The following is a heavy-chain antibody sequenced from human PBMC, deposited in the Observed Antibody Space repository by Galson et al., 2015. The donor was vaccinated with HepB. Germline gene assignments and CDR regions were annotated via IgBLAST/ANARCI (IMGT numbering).Heavy chain of an antibody. J-gene: IGHJ2*01. CDR1: GYSFTNYW. V-gene: IGHV5-51*03. CDR2: IYPGDSDT. CDR3: AMRVYGPYWYFDL. Sequence: QSGAEVKKPGESLKISCKGSGYSFTNYWIGWVRQMPGKGLEWMGIIYPGDSDTRYNPSFQGQVTISADKSISTTYLQWSSLKATDTAMYYCAMRVYGPYWYFDLWGLGTLVTVSS. D-gene: IGHD1-14*01.